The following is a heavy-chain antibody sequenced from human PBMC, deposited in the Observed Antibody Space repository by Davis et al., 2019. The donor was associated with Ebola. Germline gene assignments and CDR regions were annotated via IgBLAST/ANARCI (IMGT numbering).Heavy chain of an antibody. Sequence: SETLSLTCTVSGGSISSYYWSWIRQPPGKGLEWIGYIYYSGSTNYSPSLRSRVTISLDTSKNQFSLRLTSVTAGDTALYYCARSLNIEYFDYWGQGNLVTVSS. D-gene: IGHD2/OR15-2a*01. J-gene: IGHJ4*02. CDR3: ARSLNIEYFDY. CDR2: IYYSGST. V-gene: IGHV4-59*01. CDR1: GGSISSYY.